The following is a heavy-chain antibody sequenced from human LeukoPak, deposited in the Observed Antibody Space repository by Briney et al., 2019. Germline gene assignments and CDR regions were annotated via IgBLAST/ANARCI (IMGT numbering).Heavy chain of an antibody. V-gene: IGHV4-61*02. D-gene: IGHD3-3*01. CDR2: IYTSGST. Sequence: SQTLSLTCTVSGGSISSGSYYWSWIRQPAGKGLEWIGRIYTSGSTNYNPSLKSRVTISVDTSKNQFSLKLSSVTAADTAAYYCARGGPYYDFWSGYLPFDYWGQGTLVTVSS. J-gene: IGHJ4*02. CDR1: GGSISSGSYY. CDR3: ARGGPYYDFWSGYLPFDY.